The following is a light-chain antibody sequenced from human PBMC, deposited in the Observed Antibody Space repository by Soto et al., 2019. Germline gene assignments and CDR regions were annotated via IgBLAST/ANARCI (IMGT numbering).Light chain of an antibody. CDR2: DAS. Sequence: AIHLTQSPSSLSASVGERVIITCRASQAITSNLAWYYQKPGKAPELLIFDASTLESGVPSRFSGSGSGTHFTLTINSLQPEDFATYFCQQFDSLPVAFGGGTKVEI. CDR3: QQFDSLPVA. V-gene: IGKV1-13*02. J-gene: IGKJ4*01. CDR1: QAITSN.